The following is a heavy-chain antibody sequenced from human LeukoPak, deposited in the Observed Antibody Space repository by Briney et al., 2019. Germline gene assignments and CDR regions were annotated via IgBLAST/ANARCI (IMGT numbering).Heavy chain of an antibody. V-gene: IGHV3-30*04. D-gene: IGHD6-13*01. J-gene: IGHJ4*02. CDR2: ISYDGSNK. Sequence: GGSLRLSCAASGFTFSSYAMHWVRQAPGKGLEWVAVISYDGSNKYYADSVKGRFTISRDNSKNTLYLQMNSLRAEDTAVYYCASLIAAAGPGGYWGQGTLVTVSS. CDR3: ASLIAAAGPGGY. CDR1: GFTFSSYA.